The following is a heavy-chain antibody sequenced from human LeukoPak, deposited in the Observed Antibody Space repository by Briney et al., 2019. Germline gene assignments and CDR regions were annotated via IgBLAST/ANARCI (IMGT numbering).Heavy chain of an antibody. J-gene: IGHJ6*02. CDR1: GFTFNIYG. Sequence: GGSLRLSCAASGFTFNIYGMQWVRQAPGKGLEWVALMWYDGSNEYYADSVEGRFTVSRDNSKNTLYLQMNSLRADDTAVYYCAKNYGSGANHYGMDVWGQGTTVTVSS. CDR2: MWYDGSNE. CDR3: AKNYGSGANHYGMDV. D-gene: IGHD3-10*01. V-gene: IGHV3-33*06.